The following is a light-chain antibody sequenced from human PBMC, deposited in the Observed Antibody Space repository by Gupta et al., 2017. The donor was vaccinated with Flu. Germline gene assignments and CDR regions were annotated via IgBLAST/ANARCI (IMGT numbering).Light chain of an antibody. CDR2: RAS. J-gene: IGKJ1*01. Sequence: EILLTQSPGVLSLSPGDGATLSCWASQSVDNNFLAWYQHKPGQAPRLLIYRASKRAAGIPDRFIGSVSGTDFTLTISRLEPEDFAMYYCQQYAVSHRTFGQGTNVTIK. CDR3: QQYAVSHRT. CDR1: QSVDNNF. V-gene: IGKV3-20*01.